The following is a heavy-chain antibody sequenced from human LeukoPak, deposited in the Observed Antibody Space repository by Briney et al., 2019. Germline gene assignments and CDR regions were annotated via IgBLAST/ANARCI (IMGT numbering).Heavy chain of an antibody. CDR1: GYTFTTYD. J-gene: IGHJ4*02. CDR2: MNPHSGNT. D-gene: IGHD6-13*01. CDR3: ARMAAPKQQLDC. Sequence: ASVKVSCKASGYTFTTYDINWVRQATGQGLEWMGWMNPHSGNTGYAQKFQGRVTMTRNTSISTAYTELSSLRSEDTAMYYCARMAAPKQQLDCWGQGTLVTVSS. V-gene: IGHV1-8*01.